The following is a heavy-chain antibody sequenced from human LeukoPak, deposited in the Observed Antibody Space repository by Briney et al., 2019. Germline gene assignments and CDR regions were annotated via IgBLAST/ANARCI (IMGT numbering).Heavy chain of an antibody. Sequence: ASVKVSCKASGSTFTGYYIHWVRQAPGQGLEWVGWISGSKGKTIYAQKFQGRVTMATDTSTSTVYMEVRSLRSDDTAVYYCARGWKYRFGFYFDYWGQGTLVTVSS. J-gene: IGHJ4*02. D-gene: IGHD5-18*01. V-gene: IGHV1-18*04. CDR2: ISGSKGKT. CDR1: GSTFTGYY. CDR3: ARGWKYRFGFYFDY.